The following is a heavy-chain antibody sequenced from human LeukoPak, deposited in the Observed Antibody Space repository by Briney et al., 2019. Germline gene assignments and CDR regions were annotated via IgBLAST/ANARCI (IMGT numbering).Heavy chain of an antibody. CDR1: GFTFDDYV. Sequence: GRSLRLSCAASGFTFDDYVMHWVRQAPGRGLEWVSGISANSANIGYADSVKGRFTLSRDNAKNSLYLQMNSLRAEDTAVYYCAKGYCSGGSCYLYYFDYWGQGTLVTVSS. J-gene: IGHJ4*02. CDR3: AKGYCSGGSCYLYYFDY. CDR2: ISANSANI. V-gene: IGHV3-9*01. D-gene: IGHD2-15*01.